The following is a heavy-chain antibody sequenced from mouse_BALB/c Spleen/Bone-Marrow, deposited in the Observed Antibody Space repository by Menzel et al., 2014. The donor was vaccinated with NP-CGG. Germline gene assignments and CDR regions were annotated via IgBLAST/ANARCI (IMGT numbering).Heavy chain of an antibody. Sequence: VKLMESGAELVRPGTSVKVSCKASGYAFTNYLIEWVKQRPGQGLEWIGVINPGSGGTNYNEKFKGKATLTVDKSSSTAYIQLSSLTSEDSAVYYCARDHFYSGNYEFAYWGQGTLVTVSA. CDR1: GYAFTNYL. CDR3: ARDHFYSGNYEFAY. J-gene: IGHJ3*01. D-gene: IGHD2-1*01. CDR2: INPGSGGT. V-gene: IGHV1-54*01.